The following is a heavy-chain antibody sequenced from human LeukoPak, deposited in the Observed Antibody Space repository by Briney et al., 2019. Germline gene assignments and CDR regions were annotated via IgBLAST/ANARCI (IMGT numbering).Heavy chain of an antibody. CDR2: IYPGDSDT. D-gene: IGHD4-17*01. CDR1: GYSFGSHW. V-gene: IGHV5-51*01. J-gene: IGHJ6*02. Sequence: GESLKISCQGSGYSFGSHWIGWVRQMPEKGLEWIGIIYPGDSDTKYNPSFQGQVTISADRSIKTAFLQWRSLKASDTAMYYCARHLFQDYGPMDVWGQGTTVTVFS. CDR3: ARHLFQDYGPMDV.